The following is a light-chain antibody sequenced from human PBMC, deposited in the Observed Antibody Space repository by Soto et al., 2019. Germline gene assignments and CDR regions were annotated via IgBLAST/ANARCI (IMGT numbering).Light chain of an antibody. J-gene: IGKJ1*01. V-gene: IGKV3-20*01. CDR1: QGVSGTY. CDR2: GAS. Sequence: EIVMTQSPATLSVSPGGRATLSCSASQGVSGTYLAWYQHRPGQAPRLLIYGASSRATGIPDRFSGSGSGTDFTLTISRLEPEDFAVYYCQQYGTSPRTFGQGTKVDIK. CDR3: QQYGTSPRT.